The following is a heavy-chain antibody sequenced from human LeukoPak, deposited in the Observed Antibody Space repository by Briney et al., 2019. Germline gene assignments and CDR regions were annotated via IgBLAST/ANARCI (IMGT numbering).Heavy chain of an antibody. Sequence: GGSLRLSCAASGFTLSDYYLSWIRQAPGQGLEWVSYISSSGSTIYHADSVKGRFTISRDNAKNSLYLQMNSLRAEDTAVYYCARAPATAATIDYWGQGTLVTVSS. CDR3: ARAPATAATIDY. V-gene: IGHV3-11*01. D-gene: IGHD2-15*01. CDR1: GFTLSDYY. CDR2: ISSSGSTI. J-gene: IGHJ4*02.